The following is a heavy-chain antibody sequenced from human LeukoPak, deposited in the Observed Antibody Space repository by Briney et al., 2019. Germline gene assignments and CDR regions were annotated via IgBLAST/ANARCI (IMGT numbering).Heavy chain of an antibody. CDR1: GYSFTTYY. V-gene: IGHV5-51*01. D-gene: IGHD1-26*01. Sequence: GESLKISCKGSGYSFTTYYIGWVRQMPGRGLEWMGLIYPGDSHTRYSPSFQGQVTISADKSISTAYLQWSSLKASDTAMYYCAKSGSYYVDAFDIWGRGTMVTVSS. J-gene: IGHJ3*02. CDR2: IYPGDSHT. CDR3: AKSGSYYVDAFDI.